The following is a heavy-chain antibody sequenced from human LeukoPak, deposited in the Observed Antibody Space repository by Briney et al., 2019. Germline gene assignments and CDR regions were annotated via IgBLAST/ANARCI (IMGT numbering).Heavy chain of an antibody. J-gene: IGHJ4*02. D-gene: IGHD3-22*01. V-gene: IGHV4-59*08. CDR1: GGSINSYY. CDR2: IYYRGST. CDR3: ATYDNTAFRFDY. Sequence: SETLSLTCTVSGGSINSYYWSWIRQPPGKGLEWIGYIYYRGSTNYNPSLKSRVTISVETSKNQFSLKLSSVTAADTAVYYCATYDNTAFRFDYWGQGTLVTVSS.